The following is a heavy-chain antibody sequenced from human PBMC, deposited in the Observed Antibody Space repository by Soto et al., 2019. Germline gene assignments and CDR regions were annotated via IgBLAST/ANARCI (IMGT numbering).Heavy chain of an antibody. CDR2: LNTGNGDT. V-gene: IGHV1-3*05. CDR1: GYTFTAFS. D-gene: IGHD1-1*01. CDR3: VRDPGNRNYFDS. Sequence: QVQLVQSGAEEKKPGASVKVSCKASGYTFTAFSIHWVRQAPGQRLEWMGYLNTGNGDTRYSQKFQGRLAITRDTSASTAYMELSSLRSEDTAIYYCVRDPGNRNYFDSWGQGTLVSFSS. J-gene: IGHJ4*02.